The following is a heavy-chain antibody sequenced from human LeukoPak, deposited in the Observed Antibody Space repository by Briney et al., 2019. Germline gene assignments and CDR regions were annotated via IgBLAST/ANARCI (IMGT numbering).Heavy chain of an antibody. CDR2: ISGSGGST. J-gene: IGHJ4*02. CDR1: GFTFSSYA. CDR3: AKDGEYCSSTSCYWDY. V-gene: IGHV3-23*01. Sequence: GGSLRLSCAASGFTFSSYAMSWVRQAPGKGLEWVSAISGSGGSTYYADSVKGRFTISRDNSKNTLYLQMNSLRAGDTAVYYCAKDGEYCSSTSCYWDYWGQGTLVTVSS. D-gene: IGHD2-2*01.